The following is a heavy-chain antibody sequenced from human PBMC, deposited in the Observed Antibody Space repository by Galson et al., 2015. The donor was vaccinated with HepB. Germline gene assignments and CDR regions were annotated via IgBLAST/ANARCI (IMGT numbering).Heavy chain of an antibody. J-gene: IGHJ4*02. CDR1: GFTFRNYA. CDR3: AKELIPSS. CDR2: IRGSGSST. V-gene: IGHV3-23*01. D-gene: IGHD2-8*01. Sequence: SLRLSCAASGFTFRNYAMSWVRQARGKGLEWVSGIRGSGSSTYSADSVKGRFTISRDNSKNTLYLQMKSLRAEDTAVYYCAKELIPSSWGQGTLVTVSS.